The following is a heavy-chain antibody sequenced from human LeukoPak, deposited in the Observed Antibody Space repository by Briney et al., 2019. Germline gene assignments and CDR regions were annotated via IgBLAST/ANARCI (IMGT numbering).Heavy chain of an antibody. CDR1: GYSISSGYY. D-gene: IGHD6-19*01. CDR2: IYHSGST. V-gene: IGHV4-38-2*02. J-gene: IGHJ5*02. CDR3: ARGIAVAETGDWFDP. Sequence: SETLSLTCTVSGYSISSGYYWGWIRQPPGKGLEWIGSIYHSGSTYYNPSLKSRVTISVDTSKNQFSLKLSSVTAADTAVYYCARGIAVAETGDWFDPWSQGTLVTVSS.